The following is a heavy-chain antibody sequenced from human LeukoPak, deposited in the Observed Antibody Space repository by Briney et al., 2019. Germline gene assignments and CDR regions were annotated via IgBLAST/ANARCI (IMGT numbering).Heavy chain of an antibody. CDR3: ARAHYYGSGSYYSGYYYGMDV. V-gene: IGHV1-18*01. J-gene: IGHJ6*02. D-gene: IGHD3-10*01. CDR1: GGTFSSYA. Sequence: ASVKVSCTASGGTFSSYAISWVRQAPGQGLEWMGLISAYNGNTNYAQKLQGRVTMTTDTSTSTAYMELRSLRSDDTAVYYCARAHYYGSGSYYSGYYYGMDVWGQGTTVTVSS. CDR2: ISAYNGNT.